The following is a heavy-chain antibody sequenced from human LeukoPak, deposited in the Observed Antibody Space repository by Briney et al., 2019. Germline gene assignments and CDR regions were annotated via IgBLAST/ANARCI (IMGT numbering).Heavy chain of an antibody. D-gene: IGHD3-3*01. J-gene: IGHJ4*02. Sequence: GGSLRLSCAASGFTFSSYAMSWVRQAPGKGLEWVSAISGSGGSTYYADSVKGRFTISRDNSKNTLYLQMNSLRAEDTAVYYCANGGYDFWSLFDYWGQGTLVTVSS. CDR2: ISGSGGST. V-gene: IGHV3-23*01. CDR3: ANGGYDFWSLFDY. CDR1: GFTFSSYA.